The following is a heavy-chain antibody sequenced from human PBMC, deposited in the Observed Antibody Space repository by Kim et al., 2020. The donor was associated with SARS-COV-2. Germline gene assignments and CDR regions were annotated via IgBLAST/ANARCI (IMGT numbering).Heavy chain of an antibody. CDR3: AKDLSYNWNDVVGAFDI. CDR1: GFTFSSYG. Sequence: GGSLRLSCAASGFTFSSYGMHWVRQAPGKGLEWVAVISYDGSNKYYADSVKGRFTISRDNSKNTLYLQMNSLRAEDTAVYYCAKDLSYNWNDVVGAFDIWGQGTMVTVSS. J-gene: IGHJ3*02. V-gene: IGHV3-30*18. CDR2: ISYDGSNK. D-gene: IGHD1-1*01.